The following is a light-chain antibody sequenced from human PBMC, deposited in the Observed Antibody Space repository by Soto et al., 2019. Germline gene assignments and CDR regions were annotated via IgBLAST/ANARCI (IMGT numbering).Light chain of an antibody. CDR3: AQRTHTPHT. V-gene: IGKV2-30*02. Sequence: DVVLTQSPLSLPVSLGQPASISCRASQSLVHSGNGNTYLNWFHQRSGQSPRRFIYRVSTRDSLVADRVSASGSGTDFTLNTRRLEAEDVGIYYCAQRTHTPHTFGQGTKLEI. CDR2: RVS. J-gene: IGKJ2*01. CDR1: QSLVHSGNGNTY.